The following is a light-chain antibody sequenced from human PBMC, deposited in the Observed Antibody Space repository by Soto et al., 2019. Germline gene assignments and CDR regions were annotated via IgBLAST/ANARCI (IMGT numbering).Light chain of an antibody. Sequence: EIVLTQSPGTLSLSPGERVTLSCRASQNVRSNYLAWYQQKPGQAPRLLIYGASTRASVIPERFSGSGSGTDFTLTISRLAPEDFAVYYCQDYGSSEWTFGQGTKVDIK. CDR2: GAS. CDR1: QNVRSNY. V-gene: IGKV3-20*01. J-gene: IGKJ1*01. CDR3: QDYGSSEWT.